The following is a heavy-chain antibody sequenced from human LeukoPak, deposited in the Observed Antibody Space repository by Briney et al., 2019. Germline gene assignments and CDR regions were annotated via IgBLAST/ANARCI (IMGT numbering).Heavy chain of an antibody. V-gene: IGHV3-23*01. J-gene: IGHJ6*02. CDR2: ISGSGGST. CDR3: AKVSEPEYYYYYGMDV. D-gene: IGHD1-26*01. Sequence: GGSLRLSCAASGFTFSSYAMSWVRQAPGKGLEWVSAISGSGGSTYYAASVKGRFTISSDNSKNTLYLQMNSLRAEDTAVYYCAKVSEPEYYYYYGMDVWGQGTTVTVSS. CDR1: GFTFSSYA.